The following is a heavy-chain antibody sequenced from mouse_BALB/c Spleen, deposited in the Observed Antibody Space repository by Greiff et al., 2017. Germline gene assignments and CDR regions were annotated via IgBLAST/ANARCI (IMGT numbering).Heavy chain of an antibody. D-gene: IGHD1-1*01. CDR2: IYPGGGYT. CDR1: GYTFTDYW. Sequence: VQLQQPGAELVMPGASVKMSCKASGYTFTDYWLGWVKQRPGHGLEWIGDIYPGGGYTNYNEKFKGKATLTADTSSSTAYMQLSSLTSEDSAVYFCARDGNMDYWGQGTSVTVSS. CDR3: ARDGNMDY. J-gene: IGHJ4*01. V-gene: IGHV1-63*02.